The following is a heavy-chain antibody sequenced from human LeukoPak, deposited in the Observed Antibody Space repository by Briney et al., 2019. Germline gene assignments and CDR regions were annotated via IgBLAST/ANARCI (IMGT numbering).Heavy chain of an antibody. CDR2: IIPIFGTA. CDR1: GYTFTGYY. Sequence: GASVKVSCKASGYTFTGYYMHWVRQAPGQGLEWMGGIIPIFGTANYAQKFQGRVTITTDESTSTAYMELSSLRSEDTAVYYCAREYGYYGSGSQDNWFDPWGQGTLVTVSS. D-gene: IGHD3-10*01. J-gene: IGHJ5*02. CDR3: AREYGYYGSGSQDNWFDP. V-gene: IGHV1-69*05.